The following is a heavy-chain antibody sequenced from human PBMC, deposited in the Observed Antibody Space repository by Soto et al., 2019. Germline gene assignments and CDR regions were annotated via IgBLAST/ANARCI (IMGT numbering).Heavy chain of an antibody. CDR2: INPNSGGT. CDR1: GYTFTGYY. V-gene: IGHV1-2*04. CDR3: ARDNAGIAVAGSSYSYYYYGIVV. J-gene: IGHJ6*02. D-gene: IGHD6-19*01. Sequence: ASVKVSCKASGYTFTGYYMHWVRQAPGQGLEWMGWINPNSGGTNYAQKFQGWVTMTRDTSISTAYMELSRLRSDDTAVYYCARDNAGIAVAGSSYSYYYYGIVVWCQRTTVSVS.